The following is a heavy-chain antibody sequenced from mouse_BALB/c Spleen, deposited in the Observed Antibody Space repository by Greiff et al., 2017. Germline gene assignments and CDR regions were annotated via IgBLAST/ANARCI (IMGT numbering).Heavy chain of an antibody. CDR1: GYTFTSYW. CDR2: IYPGNSDT. CDR3: TRNYGNYGRFAY. Sequence: EVQGVESGTVLARPGASVKMSCKASGYTFTSYWMHWVKQRPGQGLEWIGAIYPGNSDTSYNQKFKGKAKLTAVTSTSTAYMELSSLTNEDSAVYYCTRNYGNYGRFAYWGQGTLVTVSA. V-gene: IGHV1-5*01. J-gene: IGHJ3*01. D-gene: IGHD2-1*01.